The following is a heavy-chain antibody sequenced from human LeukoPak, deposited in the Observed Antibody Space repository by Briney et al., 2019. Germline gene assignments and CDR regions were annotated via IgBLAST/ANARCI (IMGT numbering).Heavy chain of an antibody. Sequence: GSLRLSCAASGFTFTYAWMGWVRQAPGKGLEWVGRIKSTTDGGTTGYAAPVKGRFTISRDDSKNTLYLQMNSLKTEDTAVYYCSAYRRGWAFDYWGQGTLVTVSS. D-gene: IGHD6-19*01. J-gene: IGHJ4*02. CDR1: GFTFTYAW. V-gene: IGHV3-15*01. CDR3: SAYRRGWAFDY. CDR2: IKSTTDGGTT.